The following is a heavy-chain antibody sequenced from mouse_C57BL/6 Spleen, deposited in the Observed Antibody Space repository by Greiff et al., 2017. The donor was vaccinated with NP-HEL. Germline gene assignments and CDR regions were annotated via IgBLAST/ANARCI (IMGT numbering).Heavy chain of an antibody. V-gene: IGHV6-3*01. Sequence: EVMLVESGGGLVQPGGSMKLSCVASGFTFSNYWMNWVRQSPEKGLEWVAQIRLKSDNYATHYAESVKGRFTISRDDSKSSVYLQMNNLRAEDTGIYYCTAGSSYDYAMDYWGQGTSVTVSS. CDR2: IRLKSDNYAT. D-gene: IGHD1-1*01. J-gene: IGHJ4*01. CDR1: GFTFSNYW. CDR3: TAGSSYDYAMDY.